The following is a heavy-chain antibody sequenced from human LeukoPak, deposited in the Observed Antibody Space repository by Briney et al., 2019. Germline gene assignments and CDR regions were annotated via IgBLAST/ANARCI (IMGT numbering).Heavy chain of an antibody. D-gene: IGHD6-13*01. J-gene: IGHJ6*02. CDR2: IRHDGSDT. V-gene: IGHV3-7*03. CDR1: GFTFSNHW. CDR3: ARRMTIAAGGWGYGMVA. Sequence: GGSLRLSCAASGFTFSNHWMSWVRQPPGKGLEWVANIRHDGSDTKYVDSVKGRFTISRDNAKNSLYLQMNTLRAEDAAVYYCARRMTIAAGGWGYGMVAWGQGTTVTVS.